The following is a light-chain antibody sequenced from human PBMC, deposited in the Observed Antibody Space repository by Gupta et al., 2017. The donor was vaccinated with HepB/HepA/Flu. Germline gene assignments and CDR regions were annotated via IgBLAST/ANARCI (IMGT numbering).Light chain of an antibody. CDR3: QQDDISPGS. CDR1: QSVSSIY. CDR2: GAS. V-gene: IGKV3-20*01. J-gene: IGKJ2*04. Sequence: IVLTQSPATLSLSPGERATLSCRASQSVSSIYLAWYQQKPGQAPRLLIFGASSRGTGIPDSFSGSGSETDFNLTISGLEPEDFAVYYCQQDDISPGSCGQGTKLEIK.